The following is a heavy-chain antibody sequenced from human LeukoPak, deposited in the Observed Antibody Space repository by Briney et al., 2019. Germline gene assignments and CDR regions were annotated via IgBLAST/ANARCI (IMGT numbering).Heavy chain of an antibody. Sequence: GGSLRLSCAASGFTFDDYAMHWVRQAPGKGLEWVSLISWDGGSTYYADSVKGRFTISRDNSKNSLYLQMNSLRAEDTALYYCAKAGGVDYYDSSGYVYMDVWGKGTTVTVSS. CDR1: GFTFDDYA. CDR3: AKAGGVDYYDSSGYVYMDV. D-gene: IGHD3-22*01. V-gene: IGHV3-43D*03. CDR2: ISWDGGST. J-gene: IGHJ6*03.